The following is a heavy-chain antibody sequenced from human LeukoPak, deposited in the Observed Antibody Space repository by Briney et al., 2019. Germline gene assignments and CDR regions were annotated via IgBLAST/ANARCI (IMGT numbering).Heavy chain of an antibody. J-gene: IGHJ6*03. CDR3: ARFSGYAPYYYYYMDV. CDR1: GGSFSGYY. D-gene: IGHD5-12*01. Sequence: PSETLSLTCAVYGGSFSGYYWSWIRQPPGKGLEWIGEINHSGSTNYNPSLKSRVTISVDTSKNQFSLKLSSVTAADTAVYYCARFSGYAPYYYYYMDVWGKGTTVTVSS. CDR2: INHSGST. V-gene: IGHV4-34*01.